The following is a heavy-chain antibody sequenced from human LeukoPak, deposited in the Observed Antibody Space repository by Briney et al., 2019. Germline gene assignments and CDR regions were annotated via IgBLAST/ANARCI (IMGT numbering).Heavy chain of an antibody. Sequence: GASVKVSCTASGYTFTSYGISWVRQATGQGLDWMGWISAYNGNTNYAQKLQGRVTMTTDTSTSTAYMELRSLRSDDTAVYYCARERDYDFWSGYYTGVTYYYYGMDVRGQGTTVTVSS. CDR3: ARERDYDFWSGYYTGVTYYYYGMDV. D-gene: IGHD3-3*01. CDR1: GYTFTSYG. J-gene: IGHJ6*02. CDR2: ISAYNGNT. V-gene: IGHV1-18*01.